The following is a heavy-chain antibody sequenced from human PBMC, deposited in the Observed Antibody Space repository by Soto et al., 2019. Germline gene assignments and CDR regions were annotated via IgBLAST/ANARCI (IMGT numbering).Heavy chain of an antibody. D-gene: IGHD2-2*01. V-gene: IGHV2-26*01. Sequence: QVTLKESGPVLVKPTETLTLTCTVSGFSLTTGRMGVSWIRQPPGQALEWLAHIFSDAERSYSTSMQSRLTISKDTSGSQVVLSMTNVDPVDTGTYYCVRMNADSYQFYYAMDVWGHGTTVTVSS. CDR3: VRMNADSYQFYYAMDV. CDR2: IFSDAER. J-gene: IGHJ6*02. CDR1: GFSLTTGRMG.